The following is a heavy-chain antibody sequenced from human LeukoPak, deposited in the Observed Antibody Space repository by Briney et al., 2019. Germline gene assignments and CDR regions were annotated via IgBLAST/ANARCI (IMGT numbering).Heavy chain of an antibody. CDR1: GGTFSSYA. CDR3: ASYMITFGGVPTFDY. D-gene: IGHD3-16*01. V-gene: IGHV1-69*06. Sequence: EASVKVSCKASGGTFSSYAISWVRQAPGQGLEWMGGIIPIFGTANYAQKFQGRVTITADKSTSTAYMELCSLRSEDTAVYYCASYMITFGGVPTFDYWGQGTLVTVSS. CDR2: IIPIFGTA. J-gene: IGHJ4*02.